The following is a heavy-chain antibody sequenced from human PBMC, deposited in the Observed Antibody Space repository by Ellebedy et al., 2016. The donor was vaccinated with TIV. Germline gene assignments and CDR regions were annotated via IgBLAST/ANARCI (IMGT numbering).Heavy chain of an antibody. CDR1: GYSFASYW. CDR3: ARQTQGGGESGVFDI. Sequence: GESLKISCKGSGYSFASYWIVWVRQMPGKGLEWMGVISPADSHLRSSPSFQGQVPFSADKSISTAYLQWSGLKASDSAMYFCARQTQGGGESGVFDIWGQGTLLTVSS. V-gene: IGHV5-51*01. D-gene: IGHD3-16*01. CDR2: ISPADSHL. J-gene: IGHJ3*02.